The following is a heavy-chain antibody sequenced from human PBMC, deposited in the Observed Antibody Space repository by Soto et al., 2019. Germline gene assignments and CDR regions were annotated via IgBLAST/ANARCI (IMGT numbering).Heavy chain of an antibody. CDR3: ARDRGVRDL. Sequence: QVQLVQSGAEVKKPGASVKVSCKASGYTFTSYYMHWVRQAPGQGLEWMGWINPDSGVTYYPHKFQDRVTMARDTSISTAYMELSRLTSDGTALYYCARDRGVRDLWGQGTTVIVSS. V-gene: IGHV1-2*02. CDR2: INPDSGVT. J-gene: IGHJ6*02. D-gene: IGHD2-8*01. CDR1: GYTFTSYY.